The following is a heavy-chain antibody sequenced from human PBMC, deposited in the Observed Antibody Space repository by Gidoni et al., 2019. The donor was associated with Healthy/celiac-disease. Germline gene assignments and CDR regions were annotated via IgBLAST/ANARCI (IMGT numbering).Heavy chain of an antibody. Sequence: VQLVQSGAEVKKPGESLKISCKGSGYSFTSYWIGWVRQMPGKGLEWRGIIYPGDSDTRYSPSFQGQVTIAADKSISTAYLQWSSLKASDTAMYYCARHGELAAAGTTGFDPWGQGTLVTVSS. V-gene: IGHV5-51*01. CDR3: ARHGELAAAGTTGFDP. D-gene: IGHD6-13*01. CDR2: IYPGDSDT. J-gene: IGHJ5*02. CDR1: GYSFTSYW.